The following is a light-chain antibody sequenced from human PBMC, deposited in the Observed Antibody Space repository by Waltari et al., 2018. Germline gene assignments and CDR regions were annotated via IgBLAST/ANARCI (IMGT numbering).Light chain of an antibody. J-gene: IGLJ1*01. CDR3: SSYTTSSAPGV. Sequence: QSALTQPASASGSPGQSITISCPGTDSDVGVDDFVAWHQQHPGKAPHLIIYEVSKRPSGISNRFSAAKAGNAASLTISGLQAEDEADYYCSSYTTSSAPGVFGTGTRVTVL. CDR1: DSDVGVDDF. V-gene: IGLV2-14*01. CDR2: EVS.